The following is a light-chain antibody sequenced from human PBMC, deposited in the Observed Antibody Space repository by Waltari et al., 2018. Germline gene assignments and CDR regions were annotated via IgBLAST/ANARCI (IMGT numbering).Light chain of an antibody. CDR2: DNN. Sequence: QSVLTQPPSVSAAPGQMVSISCSGDIGNNYVSWYQQVPGTAPKLVIHDNNKRPEGTPNRFSASKSGTSATLVITGLQTGDEADYFCGSWINSLSTVVFGGRTKLTVL. V-gene: IGLV1-51*01. CDR1: IGNNY. CDR3: GSWINSLSTVV. J-gene: IGLJ2*01.